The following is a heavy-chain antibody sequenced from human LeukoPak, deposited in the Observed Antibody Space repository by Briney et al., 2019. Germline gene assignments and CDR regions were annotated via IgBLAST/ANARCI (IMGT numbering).Heavy chain of an antibody. V-gene: IGHV6-1*01. CDR3: ARRLTQYDCFDP. CDR2: TYYRSTWYN. Sequence: SQTLSLTCAISGDSVSSNSVTWNWIRQSPSRGLECLGRTYYRSTWYNDYAVSVRGRITVNPDTSKNQFTLHLNSVTPEDTAVYYCARRLTQYDCFDPWGQGILVTVSS. CDR1: GDSVSSNSVT. J-gene: IGHJ5*02. D-gene: IGHD2-2*01.